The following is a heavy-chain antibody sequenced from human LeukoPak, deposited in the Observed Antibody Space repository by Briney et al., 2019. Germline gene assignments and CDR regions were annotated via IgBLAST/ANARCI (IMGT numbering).Heavy chain of an antibody. J-gene: IGHJ4*02. CDR3: ARGFKLWFGESPLDY. CDR2: INWNGGST. D-gene: IGHD3-10*01. CDR1: GFTFDDYG. Sequence: GGSLRLSCAASGFTFDDYGMSWVRQAPGKGLEWVSGINWNGGSTGYADSVKGRFTISRDNAKNSLYLQMNSLRAEDTALYHCARGFKLWFGESPLDYWGQGTLVTVSS. V-gene: IGHV3-20*01.